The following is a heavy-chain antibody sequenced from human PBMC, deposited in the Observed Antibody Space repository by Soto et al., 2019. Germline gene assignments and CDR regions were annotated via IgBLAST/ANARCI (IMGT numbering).Heavy chain of an antibody. Sequence: QVQLVQSGAEVKKPGSSVKVSCKASGGTFSSYAISWVRQAPGQGLEWMGGIIPIFGTANYAQKFQGRVKSTADESTSTAYMELSSLRSEGTAVYYCAGDMNTMVRSWFDPWGQGTLVTVSS. CDR1: GGTFSSYA. V-gene: IGHV1-69*12. CDR2: IIPIFGTA. J-gene: IGHJ5*02. CDR3: AGDMNTMVRSWFDP. D-gene: IGHD3-10*01.